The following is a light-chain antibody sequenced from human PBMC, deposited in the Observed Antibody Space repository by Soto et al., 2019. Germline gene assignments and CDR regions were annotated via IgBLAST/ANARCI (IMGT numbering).Light chain of an antibody. CDR3: GEWDDSLSVFYV. V-gene: IGLV1-47*01. CDR2: RNN. CDR1: SSNIGSNY. Sequence: QSVLTQPPSASGTPGQRVTISCSGSSSNIGSNYVYWYQQLPGTAPKLLIYRNNQRPSGVPDRFSASKTGTSASLVISGLRSEDEADYYCGEWDDSLSVFYVFGTGTKVTVL. J-gene: IGLJ1*01.